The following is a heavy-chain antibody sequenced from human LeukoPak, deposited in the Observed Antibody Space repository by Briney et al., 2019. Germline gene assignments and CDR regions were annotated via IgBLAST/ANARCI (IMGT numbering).Heavy chain of an antibody. CDR1: GFTFSSYA. V-gene: IGHV3-23*01. CDR3: AKAQLTSIAVAGGLGVDY. J-gene: IGHJ4*02. D-gene: IGHD6-19*01. Sequence: PGGSLRLSCAASGFTFSSYAMSWVRQAPGKGLEWVSAISGSGGSTYYADSVKGRFTISRDNSKNTLYLQMNSLRAEDTAVYYCAKAQLTSIAVAGGLGVDYWGQGTPVTVSS. CDR2: ISGSGGST.